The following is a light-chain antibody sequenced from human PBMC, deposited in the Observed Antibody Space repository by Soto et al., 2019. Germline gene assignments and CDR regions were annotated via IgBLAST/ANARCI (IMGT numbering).Light chain of an antibody. CDR2: GAS. CDR1: QSVSSN. V-gene: IGKV3-15*01. J-gene: IGKJ2*01. CDR3: QHYNNWPPYT. Sequence: EIVMTQSPATLSVSPGERATLSCRASQSVSSNLAWYQQKPCQAPRLLIYGASTRATGIPARFSGSGSGTDFPLTISSLQSADFALYYCQHYNNWPPYTFGQGTKLEIK.